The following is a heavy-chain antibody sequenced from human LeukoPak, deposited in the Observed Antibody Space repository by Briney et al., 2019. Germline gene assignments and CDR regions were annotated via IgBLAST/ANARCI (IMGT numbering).Heavy chain of an antibody. CDR2: ISSSSSYI. D-gene: IGHD3-3*01. J-gene: IGHJ4*02. Sequence: GGSLRLSRAASGFTFSSYSMNWVRQAPGKGLEWVSSISSSSSYIYYADSVKGRFTISRDNAKNSLYLQMNSLRAEDTAVYYCARGDRITIFGVVPIDYWGQGTLVTVSS. CDR3: ARGDRITIFGVVPIDY. CDR1: GFTFSSYS. V-gene: IGHV3-21*04.